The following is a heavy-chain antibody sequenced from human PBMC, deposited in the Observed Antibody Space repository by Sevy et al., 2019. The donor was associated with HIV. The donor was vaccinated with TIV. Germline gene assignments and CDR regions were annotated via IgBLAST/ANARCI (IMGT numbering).Heavy chain of an antibody. J-gene: IGHJ4*02. CDR1: GFTFSSYA. Sequence: GGSLRLSCAASGFTFSSYAMHWVRRAPGKGLEWVAGISYDGSYKYYADSVKGRFTISRDNSKNTVYLEMNSLRAEDTAVYYCARAHEKRYYYGRTFDYWGQGTLVTVSS. CDR2: ISYDGSYK. CDR3: ARAHEKRYYYGRTFDY. D-gene: IGHD3-10*01. V-gene: IGHV3-30*04.